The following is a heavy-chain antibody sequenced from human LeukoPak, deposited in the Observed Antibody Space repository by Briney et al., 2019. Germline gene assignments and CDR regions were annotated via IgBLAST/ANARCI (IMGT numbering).Heavy chain of an antibody. CDR3: ARDRYYDSSGLYDY. J-gene: IGHJ4*02. Sequence: SETLSLTCTVSGGSISSSSYYWGWIRQPPGKGLEWIGSIYYSGSTYYNPSLKSRVTISVDTSKNQFSLKLSSVTAADTAVYYCARDRYYDSSGLYDYWGQGTLVTVSS. D-gene: IGHD3-22*01. V-gene: IGHV4-39*02. CDR1: GGSISSSSYY. CDR2: IYYSGST.